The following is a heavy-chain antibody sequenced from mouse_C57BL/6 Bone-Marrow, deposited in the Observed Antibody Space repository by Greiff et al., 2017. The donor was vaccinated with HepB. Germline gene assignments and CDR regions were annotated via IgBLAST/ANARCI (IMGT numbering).Heavy chain of an antibody. CDR1: GYAFTNYL. CDR2: INPGSGGT. CDR3: ARSRQLRPHYYAMDY. D-gene: IGHD3-2*02. Sequence: VQLKESGAELVRPGTSVKVSCKASGYAFTNYLIEWVKQRPGQGLEWIGVINPGSGGTNYNEKFKGKATLTADKSSSTAYMQLSSLTSEDSAVYFCARSRQLRPHYYAMDYWGQGTSVTVSS. V-gene: IGHV1-54*01. J-gene: IGHJ4*01.